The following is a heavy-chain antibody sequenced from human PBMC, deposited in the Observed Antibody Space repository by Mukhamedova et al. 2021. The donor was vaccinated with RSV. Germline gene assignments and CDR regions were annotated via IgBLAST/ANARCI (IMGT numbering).Heavy chain of an antibody. D-gene: IGHD3-9*01. V-gene: IGHV4-34*01. CDR2: ITLSGTT. J-gene: IGHJ1*01. CDR3: AIGVVFDRSSRHFRF. Sequence: GLEWIGEITLSGTTYYNPSLQSRLTISIDTSRNQFSLTLRSVTAADAAVYYCAIGVVFDRSSRHFRFWDQGTLVTVSS.